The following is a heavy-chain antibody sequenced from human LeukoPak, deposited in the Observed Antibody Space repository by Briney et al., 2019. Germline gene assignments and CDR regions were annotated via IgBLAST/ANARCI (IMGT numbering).Heavy chain of an antibody. CDR2: ISGSIST. CDR1: GFTFSSYA. V-gene: IGHV3-23*01. J-gene: IGHJ4*02. CDR3: AKDQSGYYRWECLDY. Sequence: GGSLRLSCAASGFTFSSYAMSWVRQAPGKGLEWVSVISGSISTYYADSVKGRFTISRDNSKNTLYLQMNSLRAEDTAVYYCAKDQSGYYRWECLDYWGQGTLVTVSS. D-gene: IGHD3-3*01.